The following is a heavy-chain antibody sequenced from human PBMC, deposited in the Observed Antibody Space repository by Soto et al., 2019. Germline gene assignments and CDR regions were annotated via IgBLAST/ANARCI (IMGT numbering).Heavy chain of an antibody. D-gene: IGHD3-3*01. CDR1: GFTFSSYW. CDR3: SGGYYDFWSGSHPALAV. Sequence: GGSLRLSCAASGFTFSSYWMHWVRHAPGKGLVWVSRINSDGSSTSYADSVKGRFTISRDNAKNTLYLQMNSLRAEDTAVYYCSGGYYDFWSGSHPALAVWGQGTTVTVSS. CDR2: INSDGSST. J-gene: IGHJ6*02. V-gene: IGHV3-74*01.